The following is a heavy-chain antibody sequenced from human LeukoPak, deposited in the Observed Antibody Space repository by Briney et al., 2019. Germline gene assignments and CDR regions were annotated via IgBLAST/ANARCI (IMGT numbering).Heavy chain of an antibody. CDR1: GFTFSTFA. CDR2: IFPSGGEI. J-gene: IGHJ4*02. Sequence: GGSLRLSCAASGFTFSTFAMIWVRQPPGKGLEWVSSIFPSGGEIHYADSVRGRFTISRDNAKNSLYLQMNSLRAEDTAVYYCARVMGQQLVVFDYWGQGTLVTVSS. V-gene: IGHV3-21*01. D-gene: IGHD6-13*01. CDR3: ARVMGQQLVVFDY.